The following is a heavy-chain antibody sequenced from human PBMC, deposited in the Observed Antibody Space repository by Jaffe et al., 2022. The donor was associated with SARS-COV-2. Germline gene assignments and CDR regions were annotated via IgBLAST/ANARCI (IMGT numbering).Heavy chain of an antibody. CDR2: ISGYNGDT. D-gene: IGHD3-10*01. V-gene: IGHV1-18*01. J-gene: IGHJ5*02. CDR3: GKSSGIVANWFDP. Sequence: QVQLVQSGAEVKKPGASVKVSCKASGYTFTTYGIGWVRQAPGQGLEWMGWISGYNGDTSYAQKFQGRVTLTTDTSTSTAYMEVRSLRSDDTAVYYCGKSSGIVANWFDPWGQGTLVTVSS. CDR1: GYTFTTYG.